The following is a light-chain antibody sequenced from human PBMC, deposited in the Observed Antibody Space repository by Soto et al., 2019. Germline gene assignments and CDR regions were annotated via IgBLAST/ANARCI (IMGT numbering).Light chain of an antibody. CDR3: QHYGTSAL. V-gene: IGKV3-20*01. J-gene: IGKJ3*01. CDR2: AS. CDR1: QSVSDSY. Sequence: EIVLTQSPGTLFFSPGERATLSCRASQSVSDSYLAWYQQKPGQAPRLLIYASSRATGIPDRFSGSGSGTDFTLTISRLEPGDFAVYYCQHYGTSALFGPGTKVDIK.